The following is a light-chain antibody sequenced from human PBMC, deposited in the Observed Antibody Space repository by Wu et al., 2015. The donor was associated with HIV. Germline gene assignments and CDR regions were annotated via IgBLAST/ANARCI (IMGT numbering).Light chain of an antibody. Sequence: EIVSTQSPGTLSLSPGQRATPFCRASQSVSHDYLAWYQQKPGQAPRVLIYGASDRATGIPDRFSGSGSGTDFTLTISRLEPEDFAAYYCQQYATSITFGQGTRLEIK. J-gene: IGKJ5*01. CDR2: GAS. CDR3: QQYATSIT. V-gene: IGKV3-20*01. CDR1: QSVSHDY.